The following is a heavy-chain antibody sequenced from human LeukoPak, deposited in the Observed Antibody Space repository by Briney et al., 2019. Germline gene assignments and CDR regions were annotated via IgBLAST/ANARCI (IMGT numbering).Heavy chain of an antibody. Sequence: GGSLRLSCSASRFTFSSYTMNWVRQAPGKGLEWVSSIDPSSTYIYYADSVKGRFTISRDNAQNSLYLQMNSLRDEDSAVYYCARDATRGGDFDYWGQGTLVTVSS. CDR2: IDPSSTYI. CDR1: RFTFSSYT. V-gene: IGHV3-21*01. J-gene: IGHJ4*02. D-gene: IGHD3-16*01. CDR3: ARDATRGGDFDY.